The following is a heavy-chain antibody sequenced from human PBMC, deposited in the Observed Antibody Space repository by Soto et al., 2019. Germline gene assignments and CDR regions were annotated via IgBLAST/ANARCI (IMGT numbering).Heavy chain of an antibody. V-gene: IGHV3-66*01. Sequence: GSLRLSCAASGFTVRSNYMSWVRQAPGKGLEWVSVIYSGGSTYYADSVKGRFTISRDNSKNTLYLQMNSLRAEDTAVYYCARDLSTGTTAYWGQGTLVTVSS. CDR3: ARDLSTGTTAY. D-gene: IGHD1-7*01. CDR1: GFTVRSNY. J-gene: IGHJ4*02. CDR2: IYSGGST.